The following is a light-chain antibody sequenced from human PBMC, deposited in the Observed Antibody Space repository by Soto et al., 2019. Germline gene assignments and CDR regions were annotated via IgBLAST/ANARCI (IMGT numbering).Light chain of an antibody. Sequence: EIVMTQSPATLSVSPGERATLSCRANQSVRSNLAWYQQKPGQAPRLLIYGTSIRATGIPARFSGSGSGAEFTLTISSLQSDDSAVYYCQQYNDSFTFGQGTKLEIK. CDR2: GTS. J-gene: IGKJ2*01. CDR1: QSVRSN. CDR3: QQYNDSFT. V-gene: IGKV3D-15*01.